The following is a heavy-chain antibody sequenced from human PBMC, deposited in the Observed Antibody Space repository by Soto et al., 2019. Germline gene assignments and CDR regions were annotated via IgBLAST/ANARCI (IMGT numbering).Heavy chain of an antibody. CDR2: ISGYNGNT. Sequence: QVQVVQSGDEVKKPGASVKVSCKASGYTFTNYGFSWVRQAPGQGLEWMGWISGYNGNTKYAEKFQGRVTMTTYTTTSTAHMELRSLRSDDTAVYCCAREGQAPYYYYGMDVWDQGTAVTVSS. V-gene: IGHV1-18*01. CDR3: AREGQAPYYYYGMDV. J-gene: IGHJ6*02. CDR1: GYTFTNYG.